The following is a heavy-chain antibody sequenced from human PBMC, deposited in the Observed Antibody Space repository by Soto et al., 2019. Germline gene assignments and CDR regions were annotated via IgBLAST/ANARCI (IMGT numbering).Heavy chain of an antibody. D-gene: IGHD2-15*01. J-gene: IGHJ3*02. V-gene: IGHV3-53*04. CDR3: ARDWGDCSGGSCYSHAFDI. Sequence: PGGSLRLSCAASGFTVSSNYMSWVRQAPGKGLEWVSVIYSGGSTYYADSVKGRFTISRHNSKNTLYLQMNSLRAEDTAVYYCARDWGDCSGGSCYSHAFDIWGQGTMVTVSS. CDR1: GFTVSSNY. CDR2: IYSGGST.